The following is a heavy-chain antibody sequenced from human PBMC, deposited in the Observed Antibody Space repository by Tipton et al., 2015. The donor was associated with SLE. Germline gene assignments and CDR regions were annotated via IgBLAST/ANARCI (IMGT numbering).Heavy chain of an antibody. Sequence: TLSLTCTVSGGSFSSGDYYWSWIRQPPGKGLEWIGYIYYSGSTYYNPSLKSRVTISVDTSKNQFSLKLSSVTAADTAVYYCARAGSSSWYGDYFDYWGQGTLVTVSS. J-gene: IGHJ4*02. CDR1: GGSFSSGDYY. V-gene: IGHV4-30-4*01. D-gene: IGHD6-13*01. CDR2: IYYSGST. CDR3: ARAGSSSWYGDYFDY.